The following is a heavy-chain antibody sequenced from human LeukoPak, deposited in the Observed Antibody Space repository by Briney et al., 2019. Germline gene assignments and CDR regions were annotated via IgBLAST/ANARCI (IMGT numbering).Heavy chain of an antibody. CDR1: GGSFSGYY. CDR2: INHSGST. Sequence: PSETLSLTCAVYGGSFSGYYWSWIRQPPGKGLEWIGEINHSGSTNYNPSLKSRVTISVDTSKNQFSLKLSSVTAADTAVYYCASLPTIWGQGTLVTVSS. J-gene: IGHJ4*02. D-gene: IGHD5-12*01. CDR3: ASLPTI. V-gene: IGHV4-34*01.